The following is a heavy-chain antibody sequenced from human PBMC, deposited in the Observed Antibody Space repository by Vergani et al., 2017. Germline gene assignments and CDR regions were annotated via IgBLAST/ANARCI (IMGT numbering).Heavy chain of an antibody. CDR2: TIPSLGIA. CDR1: GGTFSSYA. Sequence: QVQLVQSGAEVKKPGSSVKVSCKASGGTFSSYAISWVRQAPGQGLEWMGRTIPSLGIANSGQKFQGRVTITAEKSTSTAYMELSSLRSEDTAVYYFARDRSDDLRWLQFQDWEQGTLVTVSS. V-gene: IGHV1-69*04. CDR3: ARDRSDDLRWLQFQD. D-gene: IGHD5-24*01. J-gene: IGHJ4*02.